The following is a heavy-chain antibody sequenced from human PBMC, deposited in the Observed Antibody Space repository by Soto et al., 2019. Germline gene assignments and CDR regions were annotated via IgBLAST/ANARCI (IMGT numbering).Heavy chain of an antibody. CDR1: GYSFTNYW. CDR2: IYPGDSDT. J-gene: IGHJ5*02. CDR3: ARSFNSGSYLDWFDP. D-gene: IGHD1-26*01. Sequence: GESLKISCKGSGYSFTNYWIAWVRQVPGKGLEWMGIIYPGDSDTRFSPSFQGQVTISADKSINTAYLQWSSLKASDAAMYYCARSFNSGSYLDWFDPWGQGTLVTVS. V-gene: IGHV5-51*01.